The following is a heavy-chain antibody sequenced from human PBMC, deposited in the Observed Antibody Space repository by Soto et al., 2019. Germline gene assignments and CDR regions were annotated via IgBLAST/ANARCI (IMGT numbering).Heavy chain of an antibody. Sequence: EVQLVESGGGLVQPGGSLRLSCAASGLSFSNTWMHWVRQAPGKGLVWVSHINSDGSSTTYADSVKGRFTISRDNAKNTVYLQMNSLRADDTAVYYCATDGSYAQHVWGQGTTVTVSS. CDR2: INSDGSST. CDR3: ATDGSYAQHV. D-gene: IGHD2-2*01. CDR1: GLSFSNTW. V-gene: IGHV3-74*03. J-gene: IGHJ6*02.